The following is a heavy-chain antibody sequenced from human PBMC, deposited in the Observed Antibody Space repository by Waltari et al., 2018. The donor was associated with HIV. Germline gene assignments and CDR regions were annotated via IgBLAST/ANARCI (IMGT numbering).Heavy chain of an antibody. Sequence: QLQLQESGPGLVKPSETLSLTCTVSGGSISRSSYFWGWIRQPPGKGLEWIGSIYSSGGTYYNPSLKRRVPISVDTPKNQFSLILSSVTAADTAVYYCARRHVDTALVRWGLDDWGQGTLVTVSS. D-gene: IGHD5-18*01. CDR2: IYSSGGT. CDR3: ARRHVDTALVRWGLDD. J-gene: IGHJ4*02. CDR1: GGSISRSSYF. V-gene: IGHV4-39*01.